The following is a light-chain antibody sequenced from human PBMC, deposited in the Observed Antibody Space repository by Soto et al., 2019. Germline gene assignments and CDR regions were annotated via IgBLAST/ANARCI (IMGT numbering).Light chain of an antibody. V-gene: IGKV1-39*01. J-gene: IGKJ4*01. Sequence: DIQMPQSPSSLSASVGDRVAITCRASETISSYLNWYQQKPGKAPKLLMYAASNLQSGVPSRFSGVGSGTRFTLTISSLQPEDFATYYCQQSFSSPLTFGGGTKIEIK. CDR2: AAS. CDR1: ETISSY. CDR3: QQSFSSPLT.